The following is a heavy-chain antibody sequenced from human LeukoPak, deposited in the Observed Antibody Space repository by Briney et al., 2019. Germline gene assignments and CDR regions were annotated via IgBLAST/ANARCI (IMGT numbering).Heavy chain of an antibody. CDR2: IYASGNT. CDR3: ASYREAYDLYPHGLDV. CDR1: GASVSTTAYF. J-gene: IGHJ3*01. D-gene: IGHD5-24*01. Sequence: PSETLSLTCRVSGASVSTTAYFWNWIRQPAGEGLEWIGRIYASGNTNYNPSLKSRVTMSLDTSKNQFSLSMNSVTAAVSAVYFCASYREAYDLYPHGLDVWGRGTVVTVS. V-gene: IGHV4-61*02.